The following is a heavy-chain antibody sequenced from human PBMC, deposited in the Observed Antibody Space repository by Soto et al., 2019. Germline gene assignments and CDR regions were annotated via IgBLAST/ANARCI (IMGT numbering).Heavy chain of an antibody. CDR3: AHRRLHSSGRYYPHLVDC. D-gene: IGHD3-10*01. CDR1: GFSLSTSGVG. V-gene: IGHV2-5*02. CDR2: IYWDDDK. J-gene: IGHJ4*02. Sequence: QITLKESGPTLVKPTQTLTLTCTFSGFSLSTSGVGVGWIRQPPGKALEWLALIYWDDDKRYSPSLKSRLTITTNXXKXQXXPTTTNMRPVDTATYYCAHRRLHSSGRYYPHLVDCWSQETLLTVSS.